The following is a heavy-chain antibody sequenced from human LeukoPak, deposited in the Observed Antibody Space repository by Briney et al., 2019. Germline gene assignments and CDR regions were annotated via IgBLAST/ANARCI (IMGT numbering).Heavy chain of an antibody. D-gene: IGHD3-22*01. Sequence: GGSLRLSCAASGFTFSSYGMHWVRQAPGKGLEWVAVISYDGSNKYYADSVKGRFTISRDNSKSTLYLQMNSLRAEDTAVYYCAKASKGYYDSSGHQAKGYYFDYWGQGTLVTVSS. CDR1: GFTFSSYG. CDR3: AKASKGYYDSSGHQAKGYYFDY. CDR2: ISYDGSNK. J-gene: IGHJ4*02. V-gene: IGHV3-30*18.